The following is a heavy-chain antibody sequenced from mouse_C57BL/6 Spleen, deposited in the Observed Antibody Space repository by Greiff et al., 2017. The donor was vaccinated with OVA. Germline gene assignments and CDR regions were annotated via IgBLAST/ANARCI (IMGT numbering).Heavy chain of an antibody. V-gene: IGHV5-17*01. J-gene: IGHJ1*03. D-gene: IGHD1-1*01. CDR2: ISSGSSTI. Sequence: EVQRVESGGGLVKPGGSLKLSCAASGFTFSDYGMHWVRQAPEKGLEWVAYISSGSSTIYYADTVKGRFTISRDNAKNTLFLQMTSLRSEDTAMYYCARLFITTVVGYFDVWGTGTTVTVSS. CDR3: ARLFITTVVGYFDV. CDR1: GFTFSDYG.